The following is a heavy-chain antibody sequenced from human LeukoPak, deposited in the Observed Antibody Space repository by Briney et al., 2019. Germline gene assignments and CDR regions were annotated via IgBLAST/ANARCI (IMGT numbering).Heavy chain of an antibody. J-gene: IGHJ4*02. Sequence: GGSLRLSCAASGFTFSSYAMHWVRQAPGKGLEWVAVISYDGSNKYYADSVKGRFTISRDNAKNSLYLQMNSLRAEDTAVYYCARDSSGYQWGQGTLVTVSS. D-gene: IGHD3-22*01. V-gene: IGHV3-30*07. CDR3: ARDSSGYQ. CDR2: ISYDGSNK. CDR1: GFTFSSYA.